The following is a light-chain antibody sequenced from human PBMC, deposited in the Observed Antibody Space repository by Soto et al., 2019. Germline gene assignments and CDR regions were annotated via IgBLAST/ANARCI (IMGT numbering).Light chain of an antibody. CDR1: QSLLHHNGNNY. Sequence: DIVMTQSPLSLPVTAGEPASISCRSSQSLLHHNGNNYLNWYLQKPGQSPQLLIYLGSTRASGVPDRFSGSGSGTDFTLKISRVEAEDIGVYYCLRALQTPPTFGQGTRLEIK. CDR2: LGS. V-gene: IGKV2-28*01. CDR3: LRALQTPPT. J-gene: IGKJ5*01.